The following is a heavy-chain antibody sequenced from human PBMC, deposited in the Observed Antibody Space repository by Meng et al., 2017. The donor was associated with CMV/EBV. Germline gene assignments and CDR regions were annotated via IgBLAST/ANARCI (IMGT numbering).Heavy chain of an antibody. CDR1: GGSISSYY. J-gene: IGHJ5*02. D-gene: IGHD3-22*01. CDR2: IYYSGST. Sequence: SETLSLTCTASGGSISSYYWSWIRQPPGKGLEWIGYIYYSGSTNYNPSLKSRVTISVDTSKNQFSLKLSSVTAADTAVYYCARDGSSSGYWFDPWGQGTLVTVPQ. CDR3: ARDGSSSGYWFDP. V-gene: IGHV4-59*01.